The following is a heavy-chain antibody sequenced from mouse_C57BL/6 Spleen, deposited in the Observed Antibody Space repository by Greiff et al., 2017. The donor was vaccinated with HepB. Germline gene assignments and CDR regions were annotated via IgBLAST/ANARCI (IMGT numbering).Heavy chain of an antibody. CDR2: IWRGGST. CDR1: GFSLTSYG. CDR3: AKNEGIKTWRYFDV. Sequence: QVQLQQSGPGLVQPSQSLSITCTVSGFSLTSYGVHWVRQSPGKGLEWLGVIWRGGSTDYNAAFMSRLSITKDNAKSQVFFKMNSMQADDTAIDCCAKNEGIKTWRYFDVCGTGTTVTVSS. V-gene: IGHV2-5*01. J-gene: IGHJ1*03. D-gene: IGHD2-4*01.